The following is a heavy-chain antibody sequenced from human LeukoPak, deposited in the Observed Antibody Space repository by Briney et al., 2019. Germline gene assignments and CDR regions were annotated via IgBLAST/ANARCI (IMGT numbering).Heavy chain of an antibody. CDR1: GFTFSSYA. CDR2: ISYDGSNK. J-gene: IGHJ4*02. CDR3: ARGARYCSGGSCYPGAFDY. Sequence: GGSLRLSCAASGFTFSSYAMHWVRQAPGKGLEWVAVISYDGSNKYYADSVKGRFTISRDNSKNTLYLQMNSLRAEDMAVYYCARGARYCSGGSCYPGAFDYWGQGTLVTVSS. V-gene: IGHV3-30*04. D-gene: IGHD2-15*01.